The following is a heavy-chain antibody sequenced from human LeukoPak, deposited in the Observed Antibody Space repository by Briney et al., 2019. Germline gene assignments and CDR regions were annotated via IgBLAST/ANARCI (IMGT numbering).Heavy chain of an antibody. D-gene: IGHD3-10*01. CDR2: IYYSGST. V-gene: IGHV4-59*12. CDR3: ARDYYGSGSYPNYFDY. Sequence: SETLSLTCTVSGGSIRTSYWTWIRQPPGKGLEWIGYIYYSGSTNYNPSLKSRVTISVDTSKNQFSLKLSSVTAADTAVYYCARDYYGSGSYPNYFDYWGQGTLVTVSS. J-gene: IGHJ4*02. CDR1: GGSIRTSY.